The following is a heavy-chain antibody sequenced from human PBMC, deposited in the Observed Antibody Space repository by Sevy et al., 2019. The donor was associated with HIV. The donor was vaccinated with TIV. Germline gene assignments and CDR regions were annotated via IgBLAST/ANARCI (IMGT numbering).Heavy chain of an antibody. CDR2: ISGSAGTT. Sequence: EGSLRLSCAASGFTFSRYAMSWVRQAPGKALEWISTISGSAGTTYYADSLRGRFTISRDNSKNTLSLQMNTLRAEDTAVYYCAKDWLGGIRGWAFDIWGLGTMVTVSS. J-gene: IGHJ3*02. CDR3: AKDWLGGIRGWAFDI. D-gene: IGHD6-19*01. CDR1: GFTFSRYA. V-gene: IGHV3-23*01.